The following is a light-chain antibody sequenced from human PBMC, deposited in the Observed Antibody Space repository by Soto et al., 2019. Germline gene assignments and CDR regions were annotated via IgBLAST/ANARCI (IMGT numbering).Light chain of an antibody. CDR3: SSYTTSTTPWV. V-gene: IGLV2-14*03. J-gene: IGLJ3*02. CDR1: SSDVGGYNY. Sequence: QSALTQPASVSGFPGQSITISCTGTSSDVGGYNYVSWYQQHPGKAPKLMIYEVTYRPSGVSSRLSGSKSGNTASLTISGLQAEDEADYDCSSYTTSTTPWVFGGGTKLTVL. CDR2: EVT.